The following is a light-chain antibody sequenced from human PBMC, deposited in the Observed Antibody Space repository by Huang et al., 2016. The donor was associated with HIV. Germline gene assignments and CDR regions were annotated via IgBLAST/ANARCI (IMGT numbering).Light chain of an antibody. CDR2: AAS. Sequence: DIQMTQSPSSLSASVGDRVTLTCRASQGISNYLAWYQQKPGKVPKLLIYAASTLQSGVPSRFNGSGSGTDFSLAISSLQPEDVASYYCQKYNSAPWTFGQGTKVEIK. CDR3: QKYNSAPWT. CDR1: QGISNY. V-gene: IGKV1-27*01. J-gene: IGKJ1*01.